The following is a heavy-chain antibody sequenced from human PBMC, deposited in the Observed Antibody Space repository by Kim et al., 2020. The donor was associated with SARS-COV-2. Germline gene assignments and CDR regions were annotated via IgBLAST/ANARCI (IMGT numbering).Heavy chain of an antibody. D-gene: IGHD5-12*01. J-gene: IGHJ4*02. V-gene: IGHV3-15*01. Sequence: GGSLRLSCAASGFTFSNTWMSWVRQAPGKGLEWVGLIKSKTDGGTTDYAAPVKGRFTISRDDSKNTLYLQMNSLKTEDTAVYYCTTEEDGYNLGSFDYWGQGTLVTVSS. CDR3: TTEEDGYNLGSFDY. CDR1: GFTFSNTW. CDR2: IKSKTDGGTT.